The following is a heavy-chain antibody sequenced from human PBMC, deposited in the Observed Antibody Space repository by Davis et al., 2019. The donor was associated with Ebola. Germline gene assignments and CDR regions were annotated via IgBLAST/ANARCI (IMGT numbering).Heavy chain of an antibody. D-gene: IGHD4-17*01. Sequence: MPSETLSLTCTVSGGSISSSSYYWGWIRQPPGKGLVWIGSIYYSWSTYYNPSLTSRVTISVDTSKNQFSLKLSSVTAADTAIYYCARPTAFSRIDYWGQGSLVTVSS. V-gene: IGHV4-39*01. CDR1: GGSISSSSYY. J-gene: IGHJ4*02. CDR2: IYYSWST. CDR3: ARPTAFSRIDY.